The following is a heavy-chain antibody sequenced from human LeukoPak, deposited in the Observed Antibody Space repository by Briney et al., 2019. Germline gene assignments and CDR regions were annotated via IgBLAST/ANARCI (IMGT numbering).Heavy chain of an antibody. V-gene: IGHV4-59*08. CDR2: IYYSGST. J-gene: IGHJ6*02. CDR1: GGSISSYY. CDR3: ARRVDTGDYYYGMDV. D-gene: IGHD1-1*01. Sequence: SETLSLTCTVSGGSISSYYWSWIRQPPGEGLEWIGYIYYSGSTNYNPSLKSRVTISVDTSKNQFSLKLSSVTAADTAVYYCARRVDTGDYYYGMDVWGQGTTVTVSS.